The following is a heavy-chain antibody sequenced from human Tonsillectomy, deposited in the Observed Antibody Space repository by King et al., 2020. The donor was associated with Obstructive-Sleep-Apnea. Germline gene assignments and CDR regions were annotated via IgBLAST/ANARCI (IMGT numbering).Heavy chain of an antibody. CDR3: ARLVRYSGSSWFDP. CDR1: GYSFTSYW. D-gene: IGHD1-26*01. J-gene: IGHJ5*02. V-gene: IGHV5-51*01. CDR2: IYPGDSDT. Sequence: VQLVESGAEVKKPGESLKISCKGYGYSFTSYWIGWGLQMTGKGLERVVIIYPGDSDTRDSPSFQGQFTISADKSISTAYLQWSSLKASDTAMYYCARLVRYSGSSWFDPWGQGTLVTVSS.